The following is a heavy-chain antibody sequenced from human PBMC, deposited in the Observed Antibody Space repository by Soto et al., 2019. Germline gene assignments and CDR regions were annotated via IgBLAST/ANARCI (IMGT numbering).Heavy chain of an antibody. D-gene: IGHD6-19*01. J-gene: IGHJ6*02. CDR2: ISYDGSNK. CDR3: ARDPSSGWYVRGEYYYYGMDV. Sequence: QVQLVESGGGVVQPGRSLRLSCAASGFTFSSYAMHWVRQAPGKGLEWVAVISYDGSNKYYADSVKGRFTISRDNSKNTLDLQMNSLRAEDTAVYYCARDPSSGWYVRGEYYYYGMDVWGQGTTVTVSS. V-gene: IGHV3-30-3*01. CDR1: GFTFSSYA.